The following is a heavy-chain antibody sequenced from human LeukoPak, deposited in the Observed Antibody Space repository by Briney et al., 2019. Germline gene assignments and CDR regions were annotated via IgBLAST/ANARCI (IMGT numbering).Heavy chain of an antibody. CDR3: AAGGGYSSGWYVRY. Sequence: PSETLSLTCTVSGGSISSYYWSWIRQPPGKGLEWIGYIYYSGSTNYNPSLKSRVTISVDTSKNQFSLKLSSVTAADTAVYYCAAGGGYSSGWYVRYWGQGTLVTVSS. J-gene: IGHJ4*02. D-gene: IGHD6-19*01. CDR2: IYYSGST. V-gene: IGHV4-59*01. CDR1: GGSISSYY.